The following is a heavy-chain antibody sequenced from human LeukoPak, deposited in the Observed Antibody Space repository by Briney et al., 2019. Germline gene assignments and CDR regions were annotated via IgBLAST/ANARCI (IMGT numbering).Heavy chain of an antibody. CDR1: GFTFSSYA. V-gene: IGHV3-30-3*01. CDR3: ARGYTPPWGGYYGLDY. CDR2: ISYGGSNK. J-gene: IGHJ4*02. D-gene: IGHD3-3*01. Sequence: GGSLRLSCAASGFTFSSYAMNWVRQAPGKGLEWVALISYGGSNKNYADSVKGRFTISRDNSKNTLYLQMNSLRAEDTAVYYCARGYTPPWGGYYGLDYWGQGTLVTVSS.